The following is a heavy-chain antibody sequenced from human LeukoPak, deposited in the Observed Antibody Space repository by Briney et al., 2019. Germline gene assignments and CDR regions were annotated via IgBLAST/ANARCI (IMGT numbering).Heavy chain of an antibody. CDR3: ARDGRNYYGMDV. CDR2: ISAGSGTI. Sequence: GGSLRLSCAASRFTFSSYSMNWVRQAPGKGLEWVSDISAGSGTIYYADSVKGRFTISRDNAKNSLYLQMNTLRDEDTAVYYCARDGRNYYGMDVWGQGTTVTVSS. CDR1: RFTFSSYS. J-gene: IGHJ6*02. V-gene: IGHV3-48*02.